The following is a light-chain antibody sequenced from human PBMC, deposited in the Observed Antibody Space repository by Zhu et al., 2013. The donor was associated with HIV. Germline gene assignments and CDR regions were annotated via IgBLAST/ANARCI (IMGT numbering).Light chain of an antibody. J-gene: IGKJ4*01. Sequence: DIQMTQSPSTLSASVGDRVTITCRASQSITNWLAWYQQKPGKAPKLLIYKASTLESGVPSRFSGRASGTDFTLTINSLQPEDIATYYCQQYDNLPLTFGGGTKVEIK. CDR3: QQYDNLPLT. V-gene: IGKV1-5*03. CDR1: QSITNW. CDR2: KAS.